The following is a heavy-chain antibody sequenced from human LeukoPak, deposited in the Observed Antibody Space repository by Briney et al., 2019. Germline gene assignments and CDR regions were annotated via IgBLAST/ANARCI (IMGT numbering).Heavy chain of an antibody. V-gene: IGHV3-30-3*01. CDR1: AFTFSNYF. D-gene: IGHD3-10*01. CDR3: ARERQDTIVHSGAFDI. CDR2: TASDGSHT. J-gene: IGHJ3*02. Sequence: GGSLRLSCAASAFTFSNYFMHWVPQAPGKGLEWVAVTASDGSHTFYVESVKGRFTISRDNSKKTLYLQMNSLRAEDTAVYFCARERQDTIVHSGAFDIWGQGTMVTVSS.